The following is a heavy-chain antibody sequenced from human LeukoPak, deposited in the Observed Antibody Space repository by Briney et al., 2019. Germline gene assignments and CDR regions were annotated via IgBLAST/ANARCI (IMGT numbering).Heavy chain of an antibody. D-gene: IGHD5-24*01. J-gene: IGHJ4*02. V-gene: IGHV3-53*04. CDR3: ARTGLQSKGYFDI. CDR2: IYSGGST. CDR1: GFTVSSNY. Sequence: PGGSLRLSCAASGFTVSSNYMSWVRQAPGKGLEWVSVIYSGGSTYYADSVKGRFTISRHDSKKTVYLQMNSLKPEDTAVYYCARTGLQSKGYFDIWGQGTLVTVSS.